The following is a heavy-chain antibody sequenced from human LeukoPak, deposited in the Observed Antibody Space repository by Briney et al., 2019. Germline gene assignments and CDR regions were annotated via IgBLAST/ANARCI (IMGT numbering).Heavy chain of an antibody. CDR3: ARVVRFLFYYYGMDV. J-gene: IGHJ6*02. CDR2: IYHSGST. V-gene: IGHV4-30-2*01. Sequence: PSQTLSLTCAVSGGSISSGGYSWSWLRQPPGQGLEWIGYIYHSGSTYYNPSLKSRVTISVDRSKNQFSLKLSSVTAADTAVYYCARVVRFLFYYYGMDVWGQGTTVTVSS. CDR1: GGSISSGGYS. D-gene: IGHD3-3*01.